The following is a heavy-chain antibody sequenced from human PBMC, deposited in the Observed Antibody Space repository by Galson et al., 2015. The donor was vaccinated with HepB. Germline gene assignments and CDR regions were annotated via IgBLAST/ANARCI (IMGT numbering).Heavy chain of an antibody. Sequence: SVKVSCKVSGYTLTELSMHWVRQAPGKGLEWMGGFDPEDGETIYAQKLQGRVTMTEDTSTDTAYMELSSLRSEDTAVYYCATAGSPPYYGDYVAGRRDAFDIWGQGTMVTVSS. CDR1: GYTLTELS. CDR2: FDPEDGET. J-gene: IGHJ3*02. CDR3: ATAGSPPYYGDYVAGRRDAFDI. V-gene: IGHV1-24*01. D-gene: IGHD4-17*01.